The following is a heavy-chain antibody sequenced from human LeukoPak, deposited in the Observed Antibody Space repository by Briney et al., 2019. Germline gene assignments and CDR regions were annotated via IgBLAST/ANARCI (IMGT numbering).Heavy chain of an antibody. CDR1: GGTFSSYT. CDR3: ARGTAMALDY. J-gene: IGHJ4*02. D-gene: IGHD5-18*01. Sequence: SVKVSCKASGGTFSSYTISWVRQAPGQGLEWMGRIIPIPGIANYAQKFQGRVTITADKSTSTAYMELSSLRSEDMAVYYCARGTAMALDYWGQGTLVTVSS. V-gene: IGHV1-69*02. CDR2: IIPIPGIA.